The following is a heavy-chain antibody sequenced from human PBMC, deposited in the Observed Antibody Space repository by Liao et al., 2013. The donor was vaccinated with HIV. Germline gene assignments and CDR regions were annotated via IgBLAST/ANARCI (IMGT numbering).Heavy chain of an antibody. CDR1: GGSINSGFYY. V-gene: IGHV4-61*02. D-gene: IGHD5-24*01. CDR3: ARGEEMALPSGVGY. J-gene: IGHJ4*02. Sequence: QVQLLESGPGLVKPSQTLSLTCTVSGGSINSGFYYWNWIRQPAGKGLEWIGRMYTTGSTNYSPSLKSRVTISVDRSKNQFSLNLTSLTAADTAVYYCARGEEMALPSGVGYWGPGILVVVSS. CDR2: MYTTGST.